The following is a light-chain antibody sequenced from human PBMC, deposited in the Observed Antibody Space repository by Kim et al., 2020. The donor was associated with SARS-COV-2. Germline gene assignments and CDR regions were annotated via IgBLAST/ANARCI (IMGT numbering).Light chain of an antibody. CDR1: SLRSYY. V-gene: IGLV3-19*01. J-gene: IGLJ1*01. Sequence: LGQTVRITCQGDSLRSYYASRYQQKPGQAPVLVIYGKNNRPSGIPDRFSGSSSGNTASLTITGAQAEDEADYYCNSRDSSGNLLVFGTGTKVTVL. CDR2: GKN. CDR3: NSRDSSGNLLV.